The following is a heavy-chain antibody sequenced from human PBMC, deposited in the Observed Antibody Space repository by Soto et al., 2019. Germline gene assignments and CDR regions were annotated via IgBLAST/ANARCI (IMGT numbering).Heavy chain of an antibody. CDR1: GFTFSNYA. CDR3: AKERLARGSDY. V-gene: IGHV3-23*01. J-gene: IGHJ4*02. CDR2: ISGGGDNT. Sequence: EVQLLDSGGGLVQPGGSLRLSCEASGFTFSNYAMNWVRQAPGKGLEWVLGISGGGDNTYYADSVKGRFTISRDNSKNTVFLQMNSLRADDTAVYYCAKERLARGSDYWGQGTLVTVSS.